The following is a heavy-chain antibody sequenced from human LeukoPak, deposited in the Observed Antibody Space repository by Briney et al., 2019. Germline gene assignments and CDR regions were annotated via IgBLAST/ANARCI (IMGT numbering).Heavy chain of an antibody. Sequence: GGSLRLSCAASGFTFSSYAMHWVRQAPGKGLEWVAVISYDGSNKYYADSVKGRFTISRDNSKNTLYLQMNSLRAEDTAVYYCARDLVVVPAAIGPDYYYYYYMDVWGKGTTVTVSS. J-gene: IGHJ6*03. CDR1: GFTFSSYA. CDR2: ISYDGSNK. V-gene: IGHV3-30*01. D-gene: IGHD2-2*01. CDR3: ARDLVVVPAAIGPDYYYYYYMDV.